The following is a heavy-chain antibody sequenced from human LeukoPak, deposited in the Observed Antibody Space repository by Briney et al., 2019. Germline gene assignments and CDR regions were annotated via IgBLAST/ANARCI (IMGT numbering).Heavy chain of an antibody. CDR3: AKVKAHDAVASYFDY. D-gene: IGHD2-8*01. CDR1: GFTFTTYA. V-gene: IGHV3-23*01. CDR2: ISSSGDNT. Sequence: GGSLRLSCAASGFTFTTYAMGWVRQAPGKGLEWVSGISSSGDNTYYADSVKGQFTISRDNSKNTVDLQMNSLRAEDTAMYYCAKVKAHDAVASYFDYWGQGTLVTVSS. J-gene: IGHJ4*02.